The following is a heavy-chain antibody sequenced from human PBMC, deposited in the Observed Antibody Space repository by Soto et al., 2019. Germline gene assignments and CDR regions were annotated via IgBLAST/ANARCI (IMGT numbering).Heavy chain of an antibody. D-gene: IGHD5-12*01. V-gene: IGHV3-21*01. Sequence: EVPLVESGGGRVKPGGSLRLSCAASGFTFSDYSMNWVRQAPGKGLEWVSSISGRSTYIYYADSLKGRLTISRDNTKNSLYLQMNSLRAEDTAVYYCARRGYSGYSLDSWGQGTLVTVSS. J-gene: IGHJ5*01. CDR2: ISGRSTYI. CDR3: ARRGYSGYSLDS. CDR1: GFTFSDYS.